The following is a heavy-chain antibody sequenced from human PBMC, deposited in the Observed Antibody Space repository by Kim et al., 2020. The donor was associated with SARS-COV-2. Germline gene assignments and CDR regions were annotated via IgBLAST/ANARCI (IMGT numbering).Heavy chain of an antibody. CDR1: GFTFSNYC. V-gene: IGHV3-74*01. J-gene: IGHJ4*02. Sequence: GGSLRLSCEASGFTFSNYCMHWVRQAPGKGLVWVSGINGDGSSTNYADSVKGRFTISRDNAKNTLYLQVNTLRAEDAAVYYCAKRGCLTNSCHFFYFDSWGQGALVTVSS. D-gene: IGHD2-15*01. CDR2: INGDGSST. CDR3: AKRGCLTNSCHFFYFDS.